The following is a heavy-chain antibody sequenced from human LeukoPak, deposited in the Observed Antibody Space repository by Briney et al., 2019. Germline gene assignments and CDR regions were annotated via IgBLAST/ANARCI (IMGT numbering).Heavy chain of an antibody. CDR3: ARSPTPVATINY. CDR1: GYSIGSGYY. V-gene: IGHV4-38-2*02. J-gene: IGHJ4*02. Sequence: SETLSLTCTVSGYSIGSGYYWGWIRQPPGKGLEWIGSIYHSGSTYYNPSLKSRVTISVDTSKNQFSLKLSSVTAADTAVYHCARSPTPVATINYWGQGTLVTVSS. D-gene: IGHD5-12*01. CDR2: IYHSGST.